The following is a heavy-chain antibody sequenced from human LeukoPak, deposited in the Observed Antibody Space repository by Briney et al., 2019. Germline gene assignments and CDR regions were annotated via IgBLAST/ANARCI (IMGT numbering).Heavy chain of an antibody. CDR3: ASSTTVTWAEYYYYYYYMDV. CDR2: IKQDGSEK. CDR1: GFTFSSYW. V-gene: IGHV3-7*01. J-gene: IGHJ6*03. Sequence: GGSLRLSRAASGFTFSSYWMSWVRQAPGKGLEWVANIKQDGSEKYYVDSVKGRFTISRDNAKNSLYLQMNSLRAEDTAVYYCASSTTVTWAEYYYYYYYMDVWGKGTTVTVSS. D-gene: IGHD4-11*01.